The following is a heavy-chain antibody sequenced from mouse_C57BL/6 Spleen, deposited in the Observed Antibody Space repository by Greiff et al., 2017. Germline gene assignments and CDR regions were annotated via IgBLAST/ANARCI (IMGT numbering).Heavy chain of an antibody. D-gene: IGHD1-1*02. V-gene: IGHV5-4*01. CDR2: ISDGGSDT. CDR1: GFTFSTYA. CDR3: ARVRGNYAMDF. Sequence: EVQRVESGGGLVKPGGSLKLSCAASGFTFSTYAMSWVRQTPEKRLEWVATISDGGSDTYYPDNVKGRYTISRDNAKNKLYLQMSQLKSEDTAMYYCARVRGNYAMDFSGQEASVSVSS. J-gene: IGHJ4*01.